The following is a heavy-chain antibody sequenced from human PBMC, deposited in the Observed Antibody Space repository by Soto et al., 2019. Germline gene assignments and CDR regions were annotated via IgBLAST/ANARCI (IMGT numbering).Heavy chain of an antibody. CDR3: ARKDCSGGSCTRQYFDY. D-gene: IGHD2-15*01. V-gene: IGHV4-59*12. CDR2: INHSGST. CDR1: GGSISSYY. Sequence: SETLSLTCTVSGGSISSYYWSWIRQPPGKGLEWIGNINHSGSTNYNPSLKSRVTISVDTSKNQFSLKLSSVTAADTAVYYCARKDCSGGSCTRQYFDYWGQGTLVTVSS. J-gene: IGHJ4*02.